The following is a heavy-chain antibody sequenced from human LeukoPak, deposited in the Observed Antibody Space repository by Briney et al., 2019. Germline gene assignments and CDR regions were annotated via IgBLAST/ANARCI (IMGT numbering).Heavy chain of an antibody. D-gene: IGHD2-15*01. CDR2: IQNSGTT. CDR3: ARPGRAYSFDF. Sequence: SETLSLTCSVSVDSIRIYFWSWIRQPPGEGGGWLAYIQNSGTTYYNPSPTSLDTISVDTSKNQFSLKVTSMTAADTAVYYWARPGRAYSFDFWGQGALLCVPS. CDR1: VDSIRIYF. V-gene: IGHV4-59*08. J-gene: IGHJ4*02.